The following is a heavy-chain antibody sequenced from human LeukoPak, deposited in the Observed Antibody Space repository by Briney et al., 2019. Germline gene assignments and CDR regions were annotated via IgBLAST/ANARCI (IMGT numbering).Heavy chain of an antibody. Sequence: SETLSLTCTVSGGSISSSSYYWGWIRQPPGKGLEWIGSIYYSGSTYYNPSLKSRVTISVDTSKNQFSLKLSSVTAADTAVYYCARHEELERGYNWFDPWGQGILVTVSS. CDR1: GGSISSSSYY. CDR3: ARHEELERGYNWFDP. D-gene: IGHD1-1*01. J-gene: IGHJ5*02. V-gene: IGHV4-39*01. CDR2: IYYSGST.